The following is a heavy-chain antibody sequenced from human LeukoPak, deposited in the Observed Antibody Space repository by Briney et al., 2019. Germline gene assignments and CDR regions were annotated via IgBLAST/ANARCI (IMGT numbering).Heavy chain of an antibody. CDR1: GVSISSYY. D-gene: IGHD5-24*01. CDR3: ARGGMATFY. CDR2: IYYSGST. Sequence: SETLSLTCNVSGVSISSYYWSWIRQPPGKGLEWIGYIYYSGSTNYNPSLNSRVTMSVDTSKNQFSLRLSSVTAADTAVYYCARGGMATFYWGQGTLVTVSS. V-gene: IGHV4-59*01. J-gene: IGHJ4*02.